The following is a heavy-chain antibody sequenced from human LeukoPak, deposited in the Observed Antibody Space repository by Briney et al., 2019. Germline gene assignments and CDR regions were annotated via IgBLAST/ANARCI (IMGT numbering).Heavy chain of an antibody. Sequence: SETLSLTCAVYGGSFSGYYWSWIRQPPGKGLEWIGYIYYSGSTNYNPSLKSRVTISVDTSKNQFSLKLSSVTAADTAVYYCARSATQCSSTSCYYYFDYWGQGTLVTVSS. J-gene: IGHJ4*02. V-gene: IGHV4-59*01. CDR3: ARSATQCSSTSCYYYFDY. CDR1: GGSFSGYY. D-gene: IGHD2-2*01. CDR2: IYYSGST.